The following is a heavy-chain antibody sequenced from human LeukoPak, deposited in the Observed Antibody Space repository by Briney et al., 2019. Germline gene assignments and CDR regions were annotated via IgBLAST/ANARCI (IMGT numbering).Heavy chain of an antibody. CDR1: GGSISSYY. J-gene: IGHJ3*02. CDR2: IYYSGST. V-gene: IGHV4-59*08. D-gene: IGHD2-15*01. Sequence: SETLSLTCTVSGGSISSYYWSWIRQPPGKGLEWIGYIYYSGSTNYNPSLKSRVTISVDTSKNQLSLKLSSVTAADTAIYYCARGKGLSDAFDIWGQGTMVTVSS. CDR3: ARGKGLSDAFDI.